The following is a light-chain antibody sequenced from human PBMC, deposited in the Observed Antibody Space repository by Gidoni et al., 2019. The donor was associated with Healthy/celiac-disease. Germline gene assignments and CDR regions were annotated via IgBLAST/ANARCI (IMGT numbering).Light chain of an antibody. J-gene: IGKJ3*01. CDR2: GAS. CDR1: QSVSSSY. V-gene: IGKV3-20*01. CDR3: QQYGSSIFT. Sequence: EIVLTQSPGTLSLYPGERATLSCRASQSVSSSYLAWYQQKPVQAPRLLIYGASSRATGIPDRFRGSGSGTDYTLTIRRLEPEDFAVYYCQQYGSSIFTFGPGTKVDIK.